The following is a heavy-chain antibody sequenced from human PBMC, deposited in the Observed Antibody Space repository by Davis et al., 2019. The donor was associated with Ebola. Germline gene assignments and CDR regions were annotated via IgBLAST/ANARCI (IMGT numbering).Heavy chain of an antibody. J-gene: IGHJ4*02. CDR1: GASINSYY. Sequence: PLETLSLTCTVSGASINSYYWSWVRQAPGKGLEWIGYIYDSGSTNYNPSLKSRVAISKDISNNQVSLRLSSVTAADTAFYYCARQSCSGGNCYSYYLDYWGQGILVTVSS. D-gene: IGHD2-15*01. V-gene: IGHV4-59*08. CDR2: IYDSGST. CDR3: ARQSCSGGNCYSYYLDY.